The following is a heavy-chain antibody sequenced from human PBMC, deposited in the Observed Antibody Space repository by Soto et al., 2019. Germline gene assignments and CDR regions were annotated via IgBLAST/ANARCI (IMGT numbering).Heavy chain of an antibody. J-gene: IGHJ4*02. V-gene: IGHV3-74*01. CDR3: ARGGAVNFDY. Sequence: EVQLVESGGGLVQPGGSLRLSCEASGFTFSNYWMHWVRQAPGKGLLWVSRVNNDGSSTTYADSVKGRFTISRDNAKNTLFLQMSSLRVEVTAVFYCARGGAVNFDYWGQGTLVTVSS. D-gene: IGHD3-16*01. CDR1: GFTFSNYW. CDR2: VNNDGSST.